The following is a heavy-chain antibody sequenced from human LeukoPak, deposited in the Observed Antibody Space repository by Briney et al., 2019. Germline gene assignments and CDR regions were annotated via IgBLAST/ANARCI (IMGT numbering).Heavy chain of an antibody. Sequence: GGSLRLSCAASGFTFSSYAMAWVRQAPGKGLEWVSVISGGGGGTYYADSVKGRFTISRDNSKNTLYLQMNNLRADDTAVYYCAKGRSITTVVTPSDYWGQGTLVAVSS. CDR3: AKGRSITTVVTPSDY. CDR2: ISGGGGGT. D-gene: IGHD4-23*01. J-gene: IGHJ4*02. V-gene: IGHV3-23*01. CDR1: GFTFSSYA.